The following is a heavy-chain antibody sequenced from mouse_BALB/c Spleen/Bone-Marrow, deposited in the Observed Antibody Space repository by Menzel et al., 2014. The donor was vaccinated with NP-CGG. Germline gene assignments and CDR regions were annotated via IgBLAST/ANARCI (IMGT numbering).Heavy chain of an antibody. CDR2: IRNKANDYTT. Sequence: EVQRVESGGGLVQPGGSLRLSCATSGFAFTDYYMSWVRQPPGKAPEWLGFIRNKANDYTTEYSASVKGRFTISRDNPQSILYLQMNTLRAEDSATYYCARDDYYAMDYWGQGTSVTVSS. V-gene: IGHV7-3*02. CDR3: ARDDYYAMDY. J-gene: IGHJ4*01. CDR1: GFAFTDYY.